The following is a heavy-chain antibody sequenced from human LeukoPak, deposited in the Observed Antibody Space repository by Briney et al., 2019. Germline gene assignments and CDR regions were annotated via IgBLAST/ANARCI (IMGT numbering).Heavy chain of an antibody. CDR3: ARVLPYDILTSNWFDP. V-gene: IGHV1-18*04. CDR2: ISAYNGNT. CDR1: GYTFTSYG. Sequence: ASVKVSCKASGYTFTSYGISWVRQAPGQGLEWMGWISAYNGNTNYAQKLQGRVTMTTDTSTSTAYTELRSLRSDDTAVYYCARVLPYDILTSNWFDPWGQGTLVTVSS. J-gene: IGHJ5*02. D-gene: IGHD3-9*01.